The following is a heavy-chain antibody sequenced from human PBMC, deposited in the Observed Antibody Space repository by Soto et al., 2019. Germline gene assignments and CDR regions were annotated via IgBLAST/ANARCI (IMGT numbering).Heavy chain of an antibody. CDR2: IRNRANSHTT. Sequence: EVQLEESGGGLVQPGGSLRLSCAASGFTFSDHYMDWVRQSPGKGLEWVGRIRNRANSHTTVYAASVKGRFTISRDDSKNSVFLEMNSLKTEDTAVYYCATLERIVGGTWDYWGQGTLVTVSS. CDR3: ATLERIVGGTWDY. V-gene: IGHV3-72*01. CDR1: GFTFSDHY. D-gene: IGHD1-26*01. J-gene: IGHJ4*02.